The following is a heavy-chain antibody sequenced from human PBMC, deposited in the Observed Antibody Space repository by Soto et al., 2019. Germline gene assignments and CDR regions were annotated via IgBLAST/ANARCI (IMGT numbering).Heavy chain of an antibody. CDR3: ARMSVFGVVDYYYYYGMDV. CDR2: IIPIFGTA. D-gene: IGHD3-3*01. Sequence: ASVKASCKASGATFSSYAISWVRQAPGQGLEWMGGIIPIFGTANYAQKFQGRVTITADKSTSTAYMELSSLRCEDTAVYYCARMSVFGVVDYYYYYGMDVWGQGTTVTVSS. J-gene: IGHJ6*02. V-gene: IGHV1-69*06. CDR1: GATFSSYA.